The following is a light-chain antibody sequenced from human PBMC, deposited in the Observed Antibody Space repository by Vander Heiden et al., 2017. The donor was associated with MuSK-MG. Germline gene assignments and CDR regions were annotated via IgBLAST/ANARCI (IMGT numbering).Light chain of an antibody. J-gene: IGKJ2*01. CDR1: QSVSSN. CDR2: GAS. V-gene: IGKV3-15*01. Sequence: EIVMTPSPATLSVSPGERATLSCRASQSVSSNLAWYQQKPGQAPRLLIYGASTRATGIPARFSGSGYGTEFTLTISSRQSEDFAVYYCQQYKNWPPYTFGQGTKLEIK. CDR3: QQYKNWPPYT.